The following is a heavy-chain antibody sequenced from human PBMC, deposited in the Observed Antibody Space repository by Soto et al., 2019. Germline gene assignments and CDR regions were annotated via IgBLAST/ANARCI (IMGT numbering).Heavy chain of an antibody. CDR1: GFTLSTSN. V-gene: IGHV3-21*01. D-gene: IGHD2-8*02. Sequence: GRSLTISCAPSGFTLSTSNMKWVRQAPGKGLEWVSSIIISSTYIYYADSVKGRFTFSRDNAKNSLYLQMNSLRVEDTAMYYCARGGGTVAYDAFDIWGQGAMVPVSS. CDR2: IIISSTYI. CDR3: ARGGGTVAYDAFDI. J-gene: IGHJ3*02.